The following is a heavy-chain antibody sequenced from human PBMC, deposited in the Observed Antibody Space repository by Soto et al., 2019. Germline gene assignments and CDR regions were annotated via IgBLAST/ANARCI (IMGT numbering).Heavy chain of an antibody. J-gene: IGHJ5*02. Sequence: SETLSLTCTVSGGSISSSSYYWGWIRQPPGKGLEWIGSIYYSGSTYYNPSLKSRVTISVDTSKNQFSLKLSSVTAADTAVYYCATGSGSERFDPWGQGTLVTVSS. CDR2: IYYSGST. V-gene: IGHV4-39*01. CDR1: GGSISSSSYY. CDR3: ATGSGSERFDP. D-gene: IGHD3-10*01.